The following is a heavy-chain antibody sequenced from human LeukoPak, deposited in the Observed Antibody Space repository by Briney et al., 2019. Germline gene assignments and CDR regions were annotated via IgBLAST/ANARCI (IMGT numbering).Heavy chain of an antibody. J-gene: IGHJ4*02. CDR3: AKDARRTFGLSSGLYRGSYYFDY. V-gene: IGHV3-48*03. CDR1: GFTFSSYE. Sequence: GGSLRLSCAASGFTFSSYEMNWVRQAPGKGLEWVSYISSSGSTIYYADSVKGRFTMSRDNSKNTLFLQMNSLRGEDTAVYYCAKDARRTFGLSSGLYRGSYYFDYRGQGTLVTVSS. CDR2: ISSSGSTI. D-gene: IGHD6-19*01.